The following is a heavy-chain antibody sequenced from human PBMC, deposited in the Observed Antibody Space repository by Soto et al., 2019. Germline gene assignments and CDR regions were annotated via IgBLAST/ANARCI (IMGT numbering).Heavy chain of an antibody. CDR1: GYTFTNSD. Sequence: QVQLVQSGAEVKKPGASVKVSCKASGYTFTNSDIKWVRQAPGQGLEWMGWRNANSENAGYAQKCQGRLTMTRDTSITTAKMELTGLTFDDTAVYCCARGLKRGELAYANKVFAFWGQGALVMVSS. V-gene: IGHV1-8*01. CDR2: RNANSENA. D-gene: IGHD2-2*01. J-gene: IGHJ4*02. CDR3: ARGLKRGELAYANKVFAF.